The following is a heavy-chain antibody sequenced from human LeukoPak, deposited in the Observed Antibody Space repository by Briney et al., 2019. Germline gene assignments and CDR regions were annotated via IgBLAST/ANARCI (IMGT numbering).Heavy chain of an antibody. V-gene: IGHV4-30-2*01. CDR2: IYHSGST. J-gene: IGHJ6*02. Sequence: SETLSLTCTVSGGSISGGGYSWSRIRQPPGKGLEWIGYIYHSGSTYYNPSLKSRVTISVDRSKNQFSLKLSSVTAADAAVYYCARYCSGGSCPGPNYGMDVWGQGTTVTVSS. D-gene: IGHD2-15*01. CDR3: ARYCSGGSCPGPNYGMDV. CDR1: GGSISGGGYS.